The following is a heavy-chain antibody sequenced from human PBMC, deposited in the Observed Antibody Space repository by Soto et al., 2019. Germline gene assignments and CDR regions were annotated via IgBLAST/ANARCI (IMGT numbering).Heavy chain of an antibody. J-gene: IGHJ6*02. CDR2: INPNSGGT. CDR3: ARDHRGWYHPYYYYGMDV. Sequence: ASVKVSCKASGYTFTGYYMHWVRQAPGQGLEWMGWINPNSGGTNYAQKFQGWVTMTRDTSMSTAYMELSRLRSDDTAVYYCARDHRGWYHPYYYYGMDVWGQGTTVTVSS. D-gene: IGHD6-19*01. V-gene: IGHV1-2*04. CDR1: GYTFTGYY.